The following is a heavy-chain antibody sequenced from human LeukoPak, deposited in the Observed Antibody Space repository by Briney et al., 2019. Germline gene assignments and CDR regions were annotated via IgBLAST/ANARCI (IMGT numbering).Heavy chain of an antibody. Sequence: GGSLRLSCAASGFTFSSYAMHWVRQAPGKGLEWVAVISYDGSNKYYADSVRGRFTISRDNSKNTLYLQMSSLRAEDTAVYYCARTAGYGFYPWGQGTLVTVSS. CDR1: GFTFSSYA. CDR3: ARTAGYGFYP. D-gene: IGHD5-12*01. J-gene: IGHJ5*02. CDR2: ISYDGSNK. V-gene: IGHV3-30*04.